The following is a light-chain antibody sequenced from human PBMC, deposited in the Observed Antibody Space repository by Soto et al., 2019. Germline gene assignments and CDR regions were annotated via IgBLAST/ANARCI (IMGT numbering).Light chain of an antibody. V-gene: IGLV2-14*01. J-gene: IGLJ2*01. CDR1: SSDVGGYNY. Sequence: QSALTQPASVSGSPGQSITISCTGTSSDVGGYNYVSWYQQHPVKAPKLMIYDVSNRPSGVSNRFSGSKSGNTASLTISGLQAEDEADYYCSSYTSSRPYVVFGGGTKLTVL. CDR3: SSYTSSRPYVV. CDR2: DVS.